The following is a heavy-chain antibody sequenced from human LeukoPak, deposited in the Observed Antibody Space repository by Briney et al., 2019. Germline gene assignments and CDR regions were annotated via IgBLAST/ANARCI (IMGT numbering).Heavy chain of an antibody. J-gene: IGHJ5*02. CDR1: GFTFSSYG. D-gene: IGHD5-24*01. CDR2: IWYDGSNK. Sequence: PGGSLRLSCAASGFTFSSYGMHWVRQAPGKGLEWVAVIWYDGSNKYYADSVKGRFTISRDNSENTLYLQTSSLRAEDTAVYYCARDIQWGFFDPWGQGTPVTVSS. CDR3: ARDIQWGFFDP. V-gene: IGHV3-33*01.